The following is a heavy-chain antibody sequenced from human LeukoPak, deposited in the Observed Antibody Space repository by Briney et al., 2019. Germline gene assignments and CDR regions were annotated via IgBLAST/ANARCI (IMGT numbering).Heavy chain of an antibody. Sequence: SETLSLTCAVYGGSFSGYYWSWIRQPPGKGLEWIGEINHSGSTNYNPSLMSRVTISVDTSKNQFSLKLSSVTAADTAVYYCARRRSLSWFDYWGQGTLVTVSS. V-gene: IGHV4-34*01. CDR1: GGSFSGYY. CDR2: INHSGST. D-gene: IGHD6-13*01. CDR3: ARRRSLSWFDY. J-gene: IGHJ4*02.